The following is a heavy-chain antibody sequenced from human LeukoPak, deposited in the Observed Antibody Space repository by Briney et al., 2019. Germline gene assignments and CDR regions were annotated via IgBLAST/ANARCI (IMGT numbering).Heavy chain of an antibody. CDR2: IIPIFGTA. CDR1: GGTFSSYA. CDR3: ARGLREDCSSTSCYDAYYFDY. Sequence: SVKVSRKASGGTFSSYAISWVRQAPGQGLEWMGGIIPIFGTANYAQKFQGRVTITTDESTSTAYMELSSLRSEDTAVYYCARGLREDCSSTSCYDAYYFDYWGQGTLVTVSS. D-gene: IGHD2-2*01. V-gene: IGHV1-69*05. J-gene: IGHJ4*02.